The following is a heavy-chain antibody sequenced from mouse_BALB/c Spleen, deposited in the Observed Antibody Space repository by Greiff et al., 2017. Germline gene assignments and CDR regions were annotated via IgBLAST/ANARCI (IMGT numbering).Heavy chain of an antibody. CDR2: IYPGNVNT. V-gene: IGHV1S56*01. CDR1: GYTFTSYY. CDR3: ARDTTEGAMDY. Sequence: QVQLQQSGPELVKPGASVRISCKASGYTFTSYYIHWVKQRPGQGLEWIGWIYPGNVNTKYNEKFKGKATLTADKSSSTAYMQLSSLTSEDSAVYFCARDTTEGAMDYWGQGTSVTVSS. D-gene: IGHD1-1*01. J-gene: IGHJ4*01.